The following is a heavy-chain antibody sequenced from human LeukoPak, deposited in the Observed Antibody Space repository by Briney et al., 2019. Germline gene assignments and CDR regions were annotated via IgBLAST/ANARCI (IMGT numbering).Heavy chain of an antibody. Sequence: GASVKVSCKASGYTFTSYGISWVRQATGQGLEWMGWINPNSGNTGYAQKFQGRVTMTRNTSISTAYMELSSLRSEDTAVYYCARARAMVRGERCYWFDPWGQGTLVTVSS. J-gene: IGHJ5*02. CDR1: GYTFTSYG. V-gene: IGHV1-8*02. CDR3: ARARAMVRGERCYWFDP. CDR2: INPNSGNT. D-gene: IGHD3-10*01.